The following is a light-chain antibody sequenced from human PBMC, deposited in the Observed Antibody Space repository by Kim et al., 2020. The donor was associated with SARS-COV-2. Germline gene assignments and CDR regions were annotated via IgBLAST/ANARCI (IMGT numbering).Light chain of an antibody. CDR3: CSYAGSYSYV. V-gene: IGLV2-11*01. Sequence: QSALTQPRSVSGSPGQSVTISCTGTSSDVGAYDYVSWYQQHPDKAPKLIICDVTKRPSGVPDRFTGSKSGNTASLLISGLQPEDEAEYYCCSYAGSYSYVFGTGTKVTVL. CDR1: SSDVGAYDY. J-gene: IGLJ1*01. CDR2: DVT.